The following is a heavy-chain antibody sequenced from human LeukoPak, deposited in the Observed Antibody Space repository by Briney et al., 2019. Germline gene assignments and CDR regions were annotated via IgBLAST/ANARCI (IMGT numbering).Heavy chain of an antibody. D-gene: IGHD3-22*01. V-gene: IGHV1-2*02. CDR1: GYTFTGYY. Sequence: ASVNVSCKASGYTFTGYYMHWVRQAPGQGLEWMGWINPNSGGTNYAQKFQGRVTMTRDTSISTAYMELSRLRSDDTAVYYCARPAKVSAYPYYYYYYYMDVWGKGTTVTVSS. CDR3: ARPAKVSAYPYYYYYYYMDV. CDR2: INPNSGGT. J-gene: IGHJ6*03.